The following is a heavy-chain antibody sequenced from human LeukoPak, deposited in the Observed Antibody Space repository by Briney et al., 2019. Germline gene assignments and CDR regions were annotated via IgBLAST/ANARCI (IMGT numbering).Heavy chain of an antibody. V-gene: IGHV4-4*07. CDR3: ARTPCSGGSCSGGDAFDI. Sequence: SEALSLTCSVSGGSISSFYWSWIRQPAGKGLEWIGRIYTPGRTSYSPSLKSRVSMSEDTSKNQFSLELRSVTAADTAVYYCARTPCSGGSCSGGDAFDIWGQGALVTVSS. CDR2: IYTPGRT. CDR1: GGSISSFY. J-gene: IGHJ3*02. D-gene: IGHD2-15*01.